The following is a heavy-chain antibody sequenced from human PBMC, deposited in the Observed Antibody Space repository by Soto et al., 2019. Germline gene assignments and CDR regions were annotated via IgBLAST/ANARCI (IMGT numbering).Heavy chain of an antibody. CDR2: IYYSWST. J-gene: IGHJ2*01. CDR1: GGSISSGGYY. V-gene: IGHV4-31*03. Sequence: QVQLQESGPGLVKPSQTLSLTCTVSGGSISSGGYYWSWIRQHPGKGLEWIGYIYYSWSTYYNPSLKSGVTISVDTSKNQFYLKLSSVTAADTAVYYCARGQEEYFDLWGRGTLVTVSS. CDR3: ARGQEEYFDL.